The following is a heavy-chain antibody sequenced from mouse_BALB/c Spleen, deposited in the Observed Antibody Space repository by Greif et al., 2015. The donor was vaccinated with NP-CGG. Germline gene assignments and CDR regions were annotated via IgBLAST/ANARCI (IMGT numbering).Heavy chain of an antibody. J-gene: IGHJ1*01. CDR1: GFNIKDTY. CDR3: ARWDWYFDV. CDR2: IDPANGNT. Sequence: VQLKDPGAELVKPGASVKLSCTASGFNIKDTYMHWVKQRPEQGLEWIGRIDPANGNTKYDPKFQGKATITADTSSNTAYLQLSSLTSEDTAVYYCARWDWYFDVWGAGTTVTVSS. V-gene: IGHV14-3*02.